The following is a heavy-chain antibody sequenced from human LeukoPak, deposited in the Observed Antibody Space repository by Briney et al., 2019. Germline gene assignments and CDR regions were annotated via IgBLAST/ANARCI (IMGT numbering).Heavy chain of an antibody. CDR1: GFTFRSFG. CDR2: IKGDGSEK. D-gene: IGHD5-24*01. Sequence: GGSLRLSCAASGFTFRSFGMHFVRQAPGKGLEWVANIKGDGSEKWYADSVKGRFTISRDNAQNSVHLQMNSLRAEDTAVYHCARDEYRSRWLHPWGQGTLVTVTS. V-gene: IGHV3-7*01. J-gene: IGHJ5*02. CDR3: ARDEYRSRWLHP.